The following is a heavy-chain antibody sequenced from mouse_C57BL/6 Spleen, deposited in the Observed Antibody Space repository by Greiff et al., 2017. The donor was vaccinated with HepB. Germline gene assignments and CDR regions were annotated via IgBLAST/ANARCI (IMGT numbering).Heavy chain of an antibody. Sequence: EVQGVESGGDLVKPGGSLKLSCAASGFTFSSYGMSWVRQTPDKRLEWVATISSGGSYTYYPDSVKGRFTISRDNAKNTLYLQMSSLKSEDTAMYYGARHEGTRYFDYWGQGTTLTVSS. CDR3: ARHEGTRYFDY. CDR1: GFTFSSYG. V-gene: IGHV5-6*01. J-gene: IGHJ2*01. CDR2: ISSGGSYT. D-gene: IGHD3-3*01.